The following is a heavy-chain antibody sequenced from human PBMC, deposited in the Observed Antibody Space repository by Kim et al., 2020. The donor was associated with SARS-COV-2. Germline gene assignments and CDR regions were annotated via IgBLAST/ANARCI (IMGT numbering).Heavy chain of an antibody. D-gene: IGHD3-3*01. J-gene: IGHJ5*02. V-gene: IGHV4-59*09. Sequence: YAPYHRSRVTVPVDTSRNQFSLKLSSVTAADTAVYYWARGGYDFWDWFDPWGQGTLVTVSS. CDR3: ARGGYDFWDWFDP.